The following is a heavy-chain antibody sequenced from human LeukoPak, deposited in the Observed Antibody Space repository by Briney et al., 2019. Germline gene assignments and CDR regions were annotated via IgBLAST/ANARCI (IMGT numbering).Heavy chain of an antibody. CDR3: ARSPIRYFDWLLFWGGMDV. D-gene: IGHD3-9*01. V-gene: IGHV4-59*01. CDR1: GGSISSYY. Sequence: SETLSLTCTVSGGSISSYYWSWTRQPPGKGLEWIGYIYYSGSTNYNPSLKSRVTISVDTSKNQFSLKLSSVTAADTAVYYCARSPIRYFDWLLFWGGMDVWGKGTTVTISS. J-gene: IGHJ6*04. CDR2: IYYSGST.